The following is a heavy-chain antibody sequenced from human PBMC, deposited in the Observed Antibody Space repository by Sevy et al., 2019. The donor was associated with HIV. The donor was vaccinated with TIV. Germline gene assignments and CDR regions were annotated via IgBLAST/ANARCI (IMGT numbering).Heavy chain of an antibody. D-gene: IGHD1-20*01. V-gene: IGHV3-11*01. CDR1: GFTLSDYY. CDR3: ARDGMTMTRYFDF. Sequence: GGSLRLSCAASGFTLSDYYMSWIRQAPGEGLSWIAYISSSGKSKFYADSVKGRFTISRDIANNSVYLQMNGLRVDDTAVYYCARDGMTMTRYFDFWGHGALVTVSS. J-gene: IGHJ4*01. CDR2: ISSSGKSK.